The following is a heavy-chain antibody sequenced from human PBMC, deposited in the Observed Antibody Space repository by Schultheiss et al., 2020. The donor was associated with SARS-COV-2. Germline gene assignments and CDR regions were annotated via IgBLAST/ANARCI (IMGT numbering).Heavy chain of an antibody. D-gene: IGHD6-19*01. CDR3: ARLAVAGTSGAFDM. CDR2: ISGYNDNK. V-gene: IGHV1-18*04. Sequence: ASVKVSCRSSGYTFTNYGIIWVRQAPGQGLEWMGWISGYNDNKQYAQKFQDRVTLTTDTSTSTAYMELRSLRSDDTAVYYCARLAVAGTSGAFDMWGQGTMVTVSS. J-gene: IGHJ3*02. CDR1: GYTFTNYG.